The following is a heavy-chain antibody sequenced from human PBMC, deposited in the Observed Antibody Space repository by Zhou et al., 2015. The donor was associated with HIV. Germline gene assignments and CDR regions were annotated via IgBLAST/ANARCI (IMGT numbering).Heavy chain of an antibody. Sequence: LVQSGTEVRKPGSSVKVSCKASGGTFSSYAISWVRQAPGQGLEWMGGIIPIFGTANYAQKFQGRVTITADESTSTAYMELSSLRSEDTAVYYCARDVPSYYYDSSGHQIMAVYWGQGTPVIVSS. V-gene: IGHV1-69*01. CDR2: IIPIFGTA. J-gene: IGHJ4*02. CDR3: ARDVPSYYYDSSGHQIMAVY. D-gene: IGHD3-22*01. CDR1: GGTFSSYA.